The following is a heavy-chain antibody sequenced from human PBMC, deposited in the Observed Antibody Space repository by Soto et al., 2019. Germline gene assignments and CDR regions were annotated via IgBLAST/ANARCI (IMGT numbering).Heavy chain of an antibody. CDR2: ISGSGGST. V-gene: IGHV3-23*01. J-gene: IGHJ4*02. Sequence: GSLRLSCSASGFTFSSYAMSWFRQAPGKGLEWVSAISGSGGSTYYADSVKGRFTISRDNSKNTLYLQMNSLRAEDTAVYYCAKDFPKQLVPGYFDYWGQGTLVTVSS. CDR3: AKDFPKQLVPGYFDY. CDR1: GFTFSSYA. D-gene: IGHD6-6*01.